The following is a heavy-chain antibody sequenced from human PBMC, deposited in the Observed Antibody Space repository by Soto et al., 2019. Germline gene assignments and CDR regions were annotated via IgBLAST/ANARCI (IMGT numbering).Heavy chain of an antibody. CDR3: ARGGPRFLP. CDR2: IYYSGST. J-gene: IGHJ4*02. CDR1: VVSISSGGYY. Sequence: SETLSLTCTFSVVSISSGGYYCSWIRQHPWKGLEWIGYIYYSGSTYYNPSLKSRVTISVDTSKNQFSLKLSSVTAADTAVYYCARGGPRFLPWGQGTLVNVSS. V-gene: IGHV4-31*03.